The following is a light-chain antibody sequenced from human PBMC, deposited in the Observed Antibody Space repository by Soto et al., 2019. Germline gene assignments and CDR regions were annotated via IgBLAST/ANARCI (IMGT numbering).Light chain of an antibody. CDR1: QGLVFSDVNIH. J-gene: IGKJ1*01. CDR2: KVS. Sequence: DVVMTQSPLSLPVTLGQSASISCRSSQGLVFSDVNIHLSWFHQRPGQSPRRLLYKVSNRDSGVPDRFSGSGSVTDFTLTISGVEAEDVGIYYCMQGTHWPPTFGQGTKVEIK. V-gene: IGKV2-30*01. CDR3: MQGTHWPPT.